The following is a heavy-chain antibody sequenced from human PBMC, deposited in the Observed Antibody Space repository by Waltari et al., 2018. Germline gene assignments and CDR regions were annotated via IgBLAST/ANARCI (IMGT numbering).Heavy chain of an antibody. CDR3: ARDLSRPGSEGMDV. V-gene: IGHV3-21*02. CDR1: GFIFSSYN. D-gene: IGHD6-13*01. J-gene: IGHJ6*02. Sequence: EVQLVESGGGLAKSGGSLRLSCAASGFIFSSYNMNWVRQDPGKGLEWVASIISVTGKIYDADSVEGRCTISRDDANKSVLLQMNSLTVEDTAVYYCARDLSRPGSEGMDVWGQGTTVTVPS. CDR2: IISVTGKI.